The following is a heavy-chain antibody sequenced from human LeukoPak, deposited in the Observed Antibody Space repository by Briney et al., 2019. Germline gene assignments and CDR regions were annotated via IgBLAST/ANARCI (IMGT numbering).Heavy chain of an antibody. J-gene: IGHJ6*04. CDR2: IYTSGST. Sequence: PSETLSLTCTVSGGSISSSSYYWGWIRQPPGKGLEWIGRIYTSGSTNYNPSLKSRVTISVDTSKNQFSLKLSSVTAADTAVYYCARAYYYYDSSGYYLLPMDVWGKGTTVTVSS. CDR3: ARAYYYYDSSGYYLLPMDV. D-gene: IGHD3-22*01. CDR1: GGSISSSSYY. V-gene: IGHV4-61*02.